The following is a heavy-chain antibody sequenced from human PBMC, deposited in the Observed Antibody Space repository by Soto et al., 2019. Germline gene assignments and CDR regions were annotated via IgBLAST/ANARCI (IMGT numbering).Heavy chain of an antibody. D-gene: IGHD4-17*01. J-gene: IGHJ6*04. V-gene: IGHV3-11*01. CDR2: ISSSGSTI. CDR1: GFTFSDYY. CDR3: ARDKVCYGDPSPSFSTHV. Sequence: GGSLRLSCAASGFTFSDYYMCWIRQAPGKGLEWVSYISSSGSTIYYADSVKGRFTISRDNAKNSLYLQMNSLRAEDMAVYYCARDKVCYGDPSPSFSTHVSGKGPSVTLSS.